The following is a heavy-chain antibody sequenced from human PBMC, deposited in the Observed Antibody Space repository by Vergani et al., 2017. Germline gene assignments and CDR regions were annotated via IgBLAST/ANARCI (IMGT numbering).Heavy chain of an antibody. CDR3: ARAPSYDFQED. CDR2: ISSSGSTI. CDR1: GFTFSSYE. D-gene: IGHD3-3*01. J-gene: IGHJ4*02. V-gene: IGHV3-48*03. Sequence: EVQLVESGGGLVQPGGSLRLSCAASGFTFSSYEMNWVRQAPGKGLEWVSYISSSGSTIYYADSVKGRFTISRDNAKNSLYLQMNSLRAEDTAVYYCARAPSYDFQEDWGQGTLVTVSS.